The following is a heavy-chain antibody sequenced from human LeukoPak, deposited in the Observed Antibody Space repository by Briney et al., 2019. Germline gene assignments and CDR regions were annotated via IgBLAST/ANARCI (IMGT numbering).Heavy chain of an antibody. J-gene: IGHJ4*02. CDR1: GGSISSSSYY. Sequence: SKTLSLTCTVSGGSISSSSYYWGWIRQPPGKGLEWIGSIYYSGSTYYNPSLKSRVTISVDTSKNQFSLKLSSVTAADTAVYYCARLGVVPAARPFDYWGQGTLVTVSS. CDR2: IYYSGST. CDR3: ARLGVVPAARPFDY. D-gene: IGHD2-2*01. V-gene: IGHV4-39*01.